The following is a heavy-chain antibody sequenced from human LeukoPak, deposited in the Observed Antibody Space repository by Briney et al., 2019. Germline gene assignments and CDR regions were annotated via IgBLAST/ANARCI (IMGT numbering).Heavy chain of an antibody. CDR1: GGSISSSSYY. J-gene: IGHJ2*01. Sequence: NPSETLSLTCTVSGGSISSSSYYWGWIRQPPGKGLEWIGSIYYSGSTFYNPSLKSRVTISIDTSKNQFSLKLSSVTAADTAVYYCARDMGSSGYFYWYFDLWGRGTLVTVSS. CDR2: IYYSGST. D-gene: IGHD3-22*01. CDR3: ARDMGSSGYFYWYFDL. V-gene: IGHV4-39*07.